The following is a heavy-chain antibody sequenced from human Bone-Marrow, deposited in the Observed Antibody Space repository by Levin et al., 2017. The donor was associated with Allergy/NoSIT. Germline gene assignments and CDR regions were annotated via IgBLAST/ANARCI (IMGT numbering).Heavy chain of an antibody. CDR1: GFSFSSYD. J-gene: IGHJ4*02. CDR3: ARELTLRAYYGPFDY. Sequence: GESLKISCDASGFSFSSYDMHWVRQAPGKGLEWVAVISPDGRKFYADSVRGRFTISRDNSKNTAYVEMNSLRPEDTAVYYCARELTLRAYYGPFDYWGQGTLVTVSS. CDR2: ISPDGRK. D-gene: IGHD3-22*01. V-gene: IGHV3-30*04.